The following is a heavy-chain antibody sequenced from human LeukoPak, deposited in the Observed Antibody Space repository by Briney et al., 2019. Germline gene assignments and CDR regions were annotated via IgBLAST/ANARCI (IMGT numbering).Heavy chain of an antibody. J-gene: IGHJ5*02. V-gene: IGHV3-21*01. D-gene: IGHD3-22*01. CDR3: ARDWRFNYYDSSGYYP. CDR1: GFTFSSYS. Sequence: GGSLRLSRAASGFTFSSYSMNWVRQAPGKGLEWVSSISSSSSYIYYADSVKGRFTISRDNAKNSLYLQMNSLRAEDTAVYYCARDWRFNYYDSSGYYPWGQGTLVTVSS. CDR2: ISSSSSYI.